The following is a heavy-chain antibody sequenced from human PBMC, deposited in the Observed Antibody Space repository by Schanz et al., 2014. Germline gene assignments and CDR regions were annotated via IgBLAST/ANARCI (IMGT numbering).Heavy chain of an antibody. Sequence: QVQLVQSGAEVKKPGASVKVSCKASGYTFVSYSMHWVRQAPGQGLEWMGMINPSGGSTTYAQKCQGRVTMTRDTSTSTVYMELSSLRSEDTAVYYCARDGVDAAAGGNYWGQGTLVNGSS. J-gene: IGHJ4*02. CDR1: GYTFVSYS. CDR2: INPSGGST. D-gene: IGHD6-13*01. V-gene: IGHV1-46*03. CDR3: ARDGVDAAAGGNY.